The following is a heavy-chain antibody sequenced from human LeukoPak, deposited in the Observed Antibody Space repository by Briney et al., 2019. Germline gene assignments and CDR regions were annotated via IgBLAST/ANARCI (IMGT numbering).Heavy chain of an antibody. Sequence: GGSLRLSCAASGFTFSDYYMSWVRQAPGKGLEWVANIKQDGSEKYYVDSVKGRFTISRDNAKNSLYLQMNSLRAEDTAVYYCARDRPLIGGMDVWGQGTTVTVSS. D-gene: IGHD2-15*01. J-gene: IGHJ6*02. CDR1: GFTFSDYY. CDR3: ARDRPLIGGMDV. CDR2: IKQDGSEK. V-gene: IGHV3-7*03.